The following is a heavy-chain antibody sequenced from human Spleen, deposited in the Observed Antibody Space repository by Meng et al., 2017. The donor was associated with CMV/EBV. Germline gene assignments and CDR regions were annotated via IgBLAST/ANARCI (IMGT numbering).Heavy chain of an antibody. CDR2: IYYTGTT. V-gene: IGHV4-31*02. D-gene: IGHD6-6*01. CDR1: GGSISSGGYY. Sequence: SGGSISSGGYYWTWIRQHPGKGLEWIGYIYYTGTTYYNPSLKSRVTISVDTSKNQFSLKLSSVTAADTAVYYCASGFSSSFGGYFDYWGQGTLVTV. J-gene: IGHJ4*02. CDR3: ASGFSSSFGGYFDY.